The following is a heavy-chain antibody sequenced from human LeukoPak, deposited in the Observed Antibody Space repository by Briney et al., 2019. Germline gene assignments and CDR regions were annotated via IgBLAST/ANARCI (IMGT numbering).Heavy chain of an antibody. CDR2: INHSGST. J-gene: IGHJ5*02. CDR1: GGSFSGYY. CDR3: ARERYCSSTSCYIWFDP. Sequence: PSETLSLTRAVYGGSFSGYYWSWIRQPPGKGLEWIGEINHSGSTNYNPSLKSRVTISVDTSKNQFSLKLSSVTAADTAVYYCARERYCSSTSCYIWFDPWGQGTLVTVSS. V-gene: IGHV4-34*01. D-gene: IGHD2-2*02.